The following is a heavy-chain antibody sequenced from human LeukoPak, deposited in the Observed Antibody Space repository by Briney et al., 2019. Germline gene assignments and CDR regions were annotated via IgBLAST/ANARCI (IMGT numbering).Heavy chain of an antibody. Sequence: SVKVSCKASGGTFSSYAISWVRQAPGQGLEWMGRIIPILGIANYAQKFQGRVTMTTDTSTSTAYMELRGLRSDDTAVYYCARDSSIAVAHTADYWGQGTLVTVSS. CDR3: ARDSSIAVAHTADY. V-gene: IGHV1-69*04. D-gene: IGHD6-19*01. CDR2: IIPILGIA. J-gene: IGHJ4*02. CDR1: GGTFSSYA.